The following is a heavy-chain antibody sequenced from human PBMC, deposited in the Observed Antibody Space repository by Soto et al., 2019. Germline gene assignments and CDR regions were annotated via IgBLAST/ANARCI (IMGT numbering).Heavy chain of an antibody. CDR2: ITYEGNNQ. CDR3: ANDWRLNDRSGLDAFHI. V-gene: IGHV3-30*18. CDR1: GFAFINFG. D-gene: IGHD3-22*01. J-gene: IGHJ3*02. Sequence: QVQLVDSGGGVVQPGTSLRLSGVGSGFAFINFGIHWVRRAPGRGLEWVEVITYEGNNQYYGDSVKGRFTSSRDDSRNMVYLQMNSLRADDTAMYYCANDWRLNDRSGLDAFHILGQGTMVTVSS.